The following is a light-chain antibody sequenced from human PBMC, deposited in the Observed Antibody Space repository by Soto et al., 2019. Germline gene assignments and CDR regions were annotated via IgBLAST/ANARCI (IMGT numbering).Light chain of an antibody. CDR3: QQYGSSPPYT. CDR2: GAS. Sequence: EIVLTQSPGTLSLSPGERATLSCRASQSVSSSYLAWYQQKPGQAPRLLIYGASSRATGIPDRFSGSGSGTDFTLTISRLEPEDVAVYYCQQYGSSPPYTFGQGTKLVIK. J-gene: IGKJ2*01. V-gene: IGKV3-20*01. CDR1: QSVSSSY.